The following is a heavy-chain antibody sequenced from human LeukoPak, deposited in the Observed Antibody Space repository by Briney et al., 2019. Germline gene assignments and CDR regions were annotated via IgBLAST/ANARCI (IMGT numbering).Heavy chain of an antibody. CDR3: AKGHISSSEDWFDP. Sequence: PGGSLRLSCAASGFTFSSYWMHWVRQAPGKGLEGVSAISGSGGSTYYADSVKGRFTISRDNSKNTLYLQMNSLRAEDTAVYYCAKGHISSSEDWFDPWGQGTLVTVSS. V-gene: IGHV3-23*01. CDR2: ISGSGGST. J-gene: IGHJ5*02. CDR1: GFTFSSYW. D-gene: IGHD6-6*01.